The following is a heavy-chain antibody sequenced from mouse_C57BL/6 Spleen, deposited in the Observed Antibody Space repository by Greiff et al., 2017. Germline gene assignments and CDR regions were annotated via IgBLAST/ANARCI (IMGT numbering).Heavy chain of an antibody. CDR1: GYSFTSYY. CDR2: IYPGSGST. Sequence: VQLQQSGPELVKPGASVKISCKASGYSFTSYYIHWVKQRPGQGLEWIGWIYPGSGSTKYNEKFKGKATLTADTSSSTAYMQLSSLTSEDSAVCYCARGLKRVGVSIDDWGQGTTLTVSS. V-gene: IGHV1-66*01. D-gene: IGHD3-3*01. CDR3: ARGLKRVGVSIDD. J-gene: IGHJ2*01.